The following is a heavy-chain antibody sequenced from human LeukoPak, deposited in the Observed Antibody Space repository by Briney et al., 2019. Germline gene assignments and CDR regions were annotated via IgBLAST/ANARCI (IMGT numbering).Heavy chain of an antibody. CDR3: VRGTGY. CDR1: GVTFSTYV. J-gene: IGHJ4*02. Sequence: GRSLRLSCSVSGVTFSTYVMHWVRQAPGKGLEYVSAISSNGDNTYYADSVKGRFTISRDNSKNTLYLQMSSLRADDTAVYYCVRGTGYWGQGTLVTVSS. CDR2: ISSNGDNT. V-gene: IGHV3-64D*06.